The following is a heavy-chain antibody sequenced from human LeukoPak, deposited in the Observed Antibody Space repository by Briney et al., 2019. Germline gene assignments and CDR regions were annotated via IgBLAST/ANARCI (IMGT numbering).Heavy chain of an antibody. V-gene: IGHV4-59*12. CDR3: ARGEGGDGHRLYNWFDP. CDR2: IYYGGST. J-gene: IGHJ5*02. CDR1: GGSISSYY. Sequence: KPAETLSLTCTVSGGSISSYYWSWIRQPPGKGLEWIGYIYYGGSTNYTASPKNRGTTSVDTSKNHIPLKLSTVTTAHTAVYYCARGEGGDGHRLYNWFDPWGQGTLVTVSS. D-gene: IGHD5-24*01.